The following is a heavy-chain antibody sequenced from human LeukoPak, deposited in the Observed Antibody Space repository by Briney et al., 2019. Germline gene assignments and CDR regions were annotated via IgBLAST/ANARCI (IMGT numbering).Heavy chain of an antibody. Sequence: SETLSLTCAVYGGSFSGYYWSWIRQPPGKGLEWIGEINHSGSTNYNPSLKSRVTMSVDTSKNQFSLKLSSVTAADTAVYYCARGARYSSGSTNFQHWGQGTLVTVSS. CDR1: GGSFSGYY. J-gene: IGHJ1*01. CDR2: INHSGST. V-gene: IGHV4-34*01. CDR3: ARGARYSSGSTNFQH. D-gene: IGHD6-19*01.